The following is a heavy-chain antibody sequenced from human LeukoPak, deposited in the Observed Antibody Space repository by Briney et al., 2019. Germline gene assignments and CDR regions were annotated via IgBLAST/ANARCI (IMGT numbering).Heavy chain of an antibody. J-gene: IGHJ6*02. D-gene: IGHD2-2*01. CDR2: ISAYNGNT. CDR1: GSTFTSYG. V-gene: IGHV1-18*01. CDR3: ARSATLPAASEVYYYYGMDV. Sequence: ASVKVSCNASGSTFTSYGISWVRHAPGQGLEWMGWISAYNGNTNYAQKLEGRVTMTTDTSTSTAYMELRSLRSDDTAVYYCARSATLPAASEVYYYYGMDVWGQGTTVTVSS.